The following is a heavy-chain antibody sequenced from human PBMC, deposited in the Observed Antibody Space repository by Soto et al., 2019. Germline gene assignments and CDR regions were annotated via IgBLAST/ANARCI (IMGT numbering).Heavy chain of an antibody. CDR1: GFNISNAW. D-gene: IGHD1-26*01. J-gene: IGHJ6*02. V-gene: IGHV3-15*07. CDR2: IMSNADGGTA. Sequence: EVQLVESGGGLVKPGGSLRLSCAASGFNISNAWMNWVRQAPGKGLEWVGRIMSNADGGTAAYAAPVEGRFTISRDDSKNTLYLQMNSLKTEDTGVYYCWEYLTDMDVWGQGTTVTVSS. CDR3: WEYLTDMDV.